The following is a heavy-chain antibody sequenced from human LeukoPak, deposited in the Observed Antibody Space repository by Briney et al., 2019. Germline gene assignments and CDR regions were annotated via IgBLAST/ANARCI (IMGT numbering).Heavy chain of an antibody. Sequence: PGGSLKLSCAASGFTFSGSDMHWVRQASGKGLEWVCRIRSKANSYATAYAASVKGRFTISRDDSKNTAYLQMNSLKTEDTALYYCTTLDFDFWGQGTLVTVSS. V-gene: IGHV3-73*01. CDR2: IRSKANSYAT. J-gene: IGHJ4*02. CDR1: GFTFSGSD. CDR3: TTLDFDF.